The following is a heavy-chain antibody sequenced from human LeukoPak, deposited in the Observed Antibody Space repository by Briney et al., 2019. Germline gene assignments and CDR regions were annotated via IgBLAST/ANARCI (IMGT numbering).Heavy chain of an antibody. Sequence: GGSLRLSCAASGFTFSSYSMNWVRQAPGKGLEWVSYISSSSSTIYYADSVKGRFTISRDNAKNSLYLQMNSLRAEDTAVYYCANDPLKYFDWLFPIGFYWGQGTLVTVSS. CDR1: GFTFSSYS. D-gene: IGHD3-9*01. V-gene: IGHV3-48*01. CDR3: ANDPLKYFDWLFPIGFY. CDR2: ISSSSSTI. J-gene: IGHJ4*02.